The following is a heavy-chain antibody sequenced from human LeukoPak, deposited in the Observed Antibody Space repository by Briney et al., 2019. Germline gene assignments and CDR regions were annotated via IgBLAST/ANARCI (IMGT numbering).Heavy chain of an antibody. CDR2: TRNKANSYTT. V-gene: IGHV3-72*01. J-gene: IGHJ3*02. Sequence: GGSLRLSCAASGFTFSDHYMDWVRQAPGKGLEWVGRTRNKANSYTTEYAASVKGRFTISRDDSKNSLYLQMNSLKTEDTAVYYCAREGQLGTGAFDIWGQGTMVTVSS. CDR3: AREGQLGTGAFDI. D-gene: IGHD6-6*01. CDR1: GFTFSDHY.